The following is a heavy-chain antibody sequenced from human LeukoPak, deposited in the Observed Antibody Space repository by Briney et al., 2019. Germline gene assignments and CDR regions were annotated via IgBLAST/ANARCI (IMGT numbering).Heavy chain of an antibody. Sequence: SETLSLTCTVSGGSISSTTYYWSWIRQPAGKGLEWIGRIYTSGSTNYNPSLKSRVTISVDTSKNQFSLKLSSVTAADTAVYYCARDRGAGYYDSSGYYYLWGQGTLVTVSS. CDR3: ARDRGAGYYDSSGYYYL. D-gene: IGHD3-22*01. V-gene: IGHV4-61*02. CDR1: GGSISSTTYY. J-gene: IGHJ5*02. CDR2: IYTSGST.